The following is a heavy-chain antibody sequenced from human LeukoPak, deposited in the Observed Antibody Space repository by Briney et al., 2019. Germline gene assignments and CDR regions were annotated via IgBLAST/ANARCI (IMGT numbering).Heavy chain of an antibody. Sequence: SETLSLTCTVSGGSISSYYWSWIRQPPGKGLEWIGYIYYSGSTNYNPSLKSRVTISVDTSKNQFSLKLSSVTAADTAVYYCARECSSTSCYTGRGAGNWFDPWGQGTLVTVSS. CDR1: GGSISSYY. J-gene: IGHJ5*02. V-gene: IGHV4-59*01. CDR3: ARECSSTSCYTGRGAGNWFDP. D-gene: IGHD2-2*02. CDR2: IYYSGST.